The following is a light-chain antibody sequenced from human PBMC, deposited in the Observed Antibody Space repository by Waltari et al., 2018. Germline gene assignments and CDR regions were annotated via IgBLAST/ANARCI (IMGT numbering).Light chain of an antibody. CDR2: KAS. CDR3: QQYNSYWT. J-gene: IGKJ1*01. CDR1: QSISSW. Sequence: DIQMTQSPSTLSASEGDRVTITCRASQSISSWLAWYQKKPWKAPKLLIYKASSLEGGVPSRFSGSGSGTEFTLTISSLQPDDFATYYCQQYNSYWTFGQGTKVEIK. V-gene: IGKV1-5*03.